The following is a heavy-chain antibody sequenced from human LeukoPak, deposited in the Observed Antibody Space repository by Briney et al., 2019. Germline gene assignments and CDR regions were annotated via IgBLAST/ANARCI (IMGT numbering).Heavy chain of an antibody. CDR3: ARSPLGEYYFDY. J-gene: IGHJ4*02. D-gene: IGHD3-16*01. CDR2: ITKDGNNK. V-gene: IGHV3-30-3*01. CDR1: GFTFRSNA. Sequence: VGSLRLSCAASGFTFRSNAMTWVRQAPGTGLEWVAVITKDGNNKYYADSVKGRFTISRDNSKNTLYLQMNSLREEDTAVYYCARSPLGEYYFDYWGQGTLVTVSS.